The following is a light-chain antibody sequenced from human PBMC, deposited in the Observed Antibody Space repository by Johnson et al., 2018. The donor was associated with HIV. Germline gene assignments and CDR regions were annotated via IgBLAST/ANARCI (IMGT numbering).Light chain of an antibody. Sequence: SVLTQPPSVSAAPGQKVTISCSGSSSNIGNNYVSWYQQLPGTAPKLLIYENNKRPSGIPDRFSGSKSGTSATLGITGLQTGDEADYYCGTWDSRLRNVFVTGTKVTVL. J-gene: IGLJ1*01. CDR1: SSNIGNNY. CDR3: GTWDSRLRNV. CDR2: ENN. V-gene: IGLV1-51*02.